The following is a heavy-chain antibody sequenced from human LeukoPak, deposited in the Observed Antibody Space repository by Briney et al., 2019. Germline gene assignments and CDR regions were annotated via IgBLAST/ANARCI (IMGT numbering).Heavy chain of an antibody. CDR3: ARGVGELLSYYYYYYMYL. J-gene: IGHJ6*03. CDR1: GGSISRYY. CDR2: IYYSGST. D-gene: IGHD3-10*01. V-gene: IGHV4-59*01. Sequence: SETLSLTYTVSGGSISRYYWSWVRQPPGEGLEWIGYIYYSGSTNSNPSLTSRVTLSVDTSKNQFSLTLSSVPAADTPVYYCARGVGELLSYYYYYYMYLWGKGNTVTISS.